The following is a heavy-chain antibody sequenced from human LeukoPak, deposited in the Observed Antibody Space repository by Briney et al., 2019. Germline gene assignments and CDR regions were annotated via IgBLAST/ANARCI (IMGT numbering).Heavy chain of an antibody. D-gene: IGHD3-22*01. Sequence: ASVKVSCKASGYTFTGYCMHWVRQAPGQGLEWMGWINPNSGGTNYAQKFQGRVTMTRDTSISTAYMELSRLRSDDTAVYYCARGADYYDSSGYYAFDIWGQGTMVTVSS. CDR1: GYTFTGYC. J-gene: IGHJ3*02. V-gene: IGHV1-2*02. CDR3: ARGADYYDSSGYYAFDI. CDR2: INPNSGGT.